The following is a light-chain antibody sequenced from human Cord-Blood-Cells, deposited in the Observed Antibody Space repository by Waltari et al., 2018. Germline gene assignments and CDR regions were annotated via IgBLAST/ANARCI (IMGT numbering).Light chain of an antibody. CDR1: SSDVGGYYY. CDR2: DVS. J-gene: IGLJ1*01. V-gene: IGLV2-14*01. Sequence: QSALTQPASVSGSPGQSTTISSTGTSSDVGGYYYGSWYQRNPGKAPKPIIYDVSNQPSGVSNRFSGSKSGNAASLTISGLQAEDEADYYCSSYTSSSTDVFGTGTKVTVL. CDR3: SSYTSSSTDV.